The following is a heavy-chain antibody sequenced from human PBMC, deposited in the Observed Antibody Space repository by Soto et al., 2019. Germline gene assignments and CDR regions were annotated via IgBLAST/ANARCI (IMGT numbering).Heavy chain of an antibody. CDR3: ARDGNGELAFWFDP. D-gene: IGHD3-16*02. V-gene: IGHV3-21*01. CDR1: GFTFSSYS. J-gene: IGHJ5*02. CDR2: ISSSSSYI. Sequence: GGSLRLSCAASGFTFSSYSMNWVRQAPGKGLEWVSSISSSSSYIYYADSVKGRFTIPRDNAKNSLYLQMNSLRAEDTAVYYCARDGNGELAFWFDPWGQGTLVTVSS.